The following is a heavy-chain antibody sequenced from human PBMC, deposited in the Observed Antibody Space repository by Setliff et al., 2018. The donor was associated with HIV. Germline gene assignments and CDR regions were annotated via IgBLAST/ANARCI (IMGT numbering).Heavy chain of an antibody. D-gene: IGHD2-21*02. J-gene: IGHJ1*01. Sequence: SVKVSCKASGGTFRGYAISWVRQAPGQGLEWMGGIIPIFGTENYAQKFQGRVTITEDESTNTAYMELSSLTSDDTAVYYCARDQGEVTRACWHWGQGTLVTVSS. CDR1: GGTFRGYA. CDR2: IIPIFGTE. V-gene: IGHV1-69*13. CDR3: ARDQGEVTRACWH.